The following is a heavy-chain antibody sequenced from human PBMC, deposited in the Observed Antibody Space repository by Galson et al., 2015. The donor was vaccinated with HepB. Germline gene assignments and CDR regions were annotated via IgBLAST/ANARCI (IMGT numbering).Heavy chain of an antibody. CDR1: EFTVSSNY. D-gene: IGHD5-18*01. Sequence: SLRLSCAASEFTVSSNYMSWVRQAPGKGLEWVSVIYSDGSTYYADSVKGRFTISRDNSKNTLYLQMNSLRAEDTAVYYCAREHKHSYGSDYWGQGTLVTVSS. V-gene: IGHV3-66*01. CDR2: IYSDGST. J-gene: IGHJ4*02. CDR3: AREHKHSYGSDY.